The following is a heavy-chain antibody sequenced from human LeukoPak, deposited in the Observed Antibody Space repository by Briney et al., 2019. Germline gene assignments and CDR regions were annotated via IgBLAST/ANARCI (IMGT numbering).Heavy chain of an antibody. V-gene: IGHV1-69*06. CDR1: GGTFSSYA. CDR2: IIPIFGTA. J-gene: IGHJ4*02. CDR3: ARERGSGSYPYFDY. D-gene: IGHD3-10*01. Sequence: SVKVSRKASGGTFSSYAISWVRQAPGQGLEWMGGIIPIFGTANYAQKFQGRVTITADKSTSTAYMELSSLRSEDTAVYYCARERGSGSYPYFDYWGQGTLVTVSS.